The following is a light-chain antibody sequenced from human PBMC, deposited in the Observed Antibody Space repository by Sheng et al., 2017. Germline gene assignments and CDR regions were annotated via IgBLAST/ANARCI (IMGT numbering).Light chain of an antibody. Sequence: QSALTQPASVSGSPGQSITISCTGSSSDIGGYDFVSWYQQHPGRAPKLMIYYVAARPSGVSNRFSGSKSGYTASLAISGLQAEDEADYYCSSFTSDPAVDVVFGGGTRLTVL. CDR3: SSFTSDPAVDVV. CDR2: YVA. CDR1: SSDIGGYDF. J-gene: IGLJ3*02. V-gene: IGLV2-14*03.